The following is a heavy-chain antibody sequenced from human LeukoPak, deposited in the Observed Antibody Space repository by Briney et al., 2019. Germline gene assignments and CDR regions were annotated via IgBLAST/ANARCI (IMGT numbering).Heavy chain of an antibody. CDR3: ARHDIQGLRSGVTRPSELGPTDY. CDR1: GGSISSSGYY. V-gene: IGHV4-30-4*01. CDR2: IYYSGST. D-gene: IGHD3-10*02. J-gene: IGHJ4*02. Sequence: SQTLSLTCTVSGGSISSSGYYWSPIRQHPGKGLEWSGYIYYSGSTDYNPSLKSRVTISVDPSKNQFSLKLSSVTAADTAVYYCARHDIQGLRSGVTRPSELGPTDYWSQGTLVTVSS.